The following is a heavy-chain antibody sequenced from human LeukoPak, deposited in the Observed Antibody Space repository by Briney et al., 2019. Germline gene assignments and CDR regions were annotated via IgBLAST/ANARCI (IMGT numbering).Heavy chain of an antibody. CDR3: ARAERLRWPLNAFDI. V-gene: IGHV3-48*03. CDR2: ISSSGSTI. CDR1: GFTFSSYE. D-gene: IGHD4-23*01. J-gene: IGHJ3*02. Sequence: GGSLRLSCAASGFTFSSYEMNWVRQAPGKGLEWVSYISSSGSTIYYADSVKGRFTISRDNAKNSLYLQMNSLRAEDTAVYYCARAERLRWPLNAFDIWGQRTMVTVSS.